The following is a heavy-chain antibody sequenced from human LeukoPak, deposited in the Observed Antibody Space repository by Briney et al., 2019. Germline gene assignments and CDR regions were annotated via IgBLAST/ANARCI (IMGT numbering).Heavy chain of an antibody. CDR3: ARGGGTYLLYYFGS. CDR1: GFTFSDYY. V-gene: IGHV3-11*04. J-gene: IGHJ4*02. Sequence: GGSLRLSCAASGFTFSDYYMSWIRQAPGKGLEWVSYISSSSSTIYYADSVKGRSTISRDNAKNSLYLQMNSLTAEDTAVYYCARGGGTYLLYYFGSWGQGTLVTVSS. D-gene: IGHD2-15*01. CDR2: ISSSSSTI.